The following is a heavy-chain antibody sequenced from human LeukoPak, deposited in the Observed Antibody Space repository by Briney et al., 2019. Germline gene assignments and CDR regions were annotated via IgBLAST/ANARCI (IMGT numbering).Heavy chain of an antibody. V-gene: IGHV1-69*13. CDR2: IIPIFGTA. Sequence: ASVKVSCKASGGTFSSYAISWVRQAPGQGLEWMGGIIPIFGTANYAQKFQGRVTIPADESTSTAYMELRSLRSEDTAVYYCAHPAHGDYPPNYYYYRDVWGKGTTVTVSS. CDR3: AHPAHGDYPPNYYYYRDV. D-gene: IGHD4-17*01. CDR1: GGTFSSYA. J-gene: IGHJ6*03.